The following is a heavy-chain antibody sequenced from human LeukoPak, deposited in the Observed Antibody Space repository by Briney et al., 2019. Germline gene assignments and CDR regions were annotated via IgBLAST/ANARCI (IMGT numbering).Heavy chain of an antibody. V-gene: IGHV3-21*01. CDR1: GFTFSSYS. Sequence: PGGSLRLSCAASGFTFSSYSMNWVRQAPGKGLEWVSSISSSSSYIYYADSVKGRFTISRDNAKNSLYLQMNSLRAEDTAVYYCAKYWLMVRGDPYFDYWGQGTLVTVSS. CDR3: AKYWLMVRGDPYFDY. D-gene: IGHD3-10*01. J-gene: IGHJ4*02. CDR2: ISSSSSYI.